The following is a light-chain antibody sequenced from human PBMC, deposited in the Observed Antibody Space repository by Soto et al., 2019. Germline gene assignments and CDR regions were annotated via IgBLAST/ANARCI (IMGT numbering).Light chain of an antibody. CDR1: QSISSW. CDR2: KAA. Sequence: DIQMTQSPSTLSASVGDRVTITCRASQSISSWLAWYQQGPGRAPKLLIYKAANLQSGVPSRFSGRGSGTEFTLTISSLQPDDFATYYCQQYGSYRTFGQGTRWIS. CDR3: QQYGSYRT. J-gene: IGKJ1*01. V-gene: IGKV1-5*03.